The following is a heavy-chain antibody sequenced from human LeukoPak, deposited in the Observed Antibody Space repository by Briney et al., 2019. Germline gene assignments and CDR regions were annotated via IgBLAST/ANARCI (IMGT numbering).Heavy chain of an antibody. CDR1: GGSISSYY. J-gene: IGHJ4*02. D-gene: IGHD3-10*01. CDR2: INHSGST. V-gene: IGHV4-34*01. CDR3: ARSTYDYGSGLDY. Sequence: SETLSLTCTVSGGSISSYYWSWIRQPPGKGLEWIGEINHSGSTNYNPSLKSRVTISVDTSKNQFSLKLSSVTAADTAVYYCARSTYDYGSGLDYWGQGTLVTVSS.